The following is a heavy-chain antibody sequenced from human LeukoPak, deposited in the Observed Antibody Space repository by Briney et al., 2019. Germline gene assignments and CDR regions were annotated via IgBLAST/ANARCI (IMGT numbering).Heavy chain of an antibody. CDR1: GGSISSYY. CDR2: IYYSGST. V-gene: IGHV4-59*01. J-gene: IGHJ6*02. Sequence: SETLSLTCTVSGGSISSYYWSRIRQPPGKGLEWIGYIYYSGSTNYNPSLRSRVTISVDTSKNQFSLDLRSVTAADTAVYYCARGPHYHDSSGYSPSYSYAMDVWGQGTTVTVSS. D-gene: IGHD3-22*01. CDR3: ARGPHYHDSSGYSPSYSYAMDV.